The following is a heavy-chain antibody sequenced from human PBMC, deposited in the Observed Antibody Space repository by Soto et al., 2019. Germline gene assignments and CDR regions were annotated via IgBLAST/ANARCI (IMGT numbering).Heavy chain of an antibody. CDR3: ARVPSGPNYDILTGYPYYFDY. D-gene: IGHD3-9*01. V-gene: IGHV1-69*13. CDR1: GGTFSSYA. J-gene: IGHJ4*02. Sequence: ASVKVSCKASGGTFSSYAINWVRQAPGQGLEWMGGIIPIFGTANYAQKFQGRVTITADESTSTAYMELSSLRSEDTAVYYCARVPSGPNYDILTGYPYYFDYWGQGTLVTVSS. CDR2: IIPIFGTA.